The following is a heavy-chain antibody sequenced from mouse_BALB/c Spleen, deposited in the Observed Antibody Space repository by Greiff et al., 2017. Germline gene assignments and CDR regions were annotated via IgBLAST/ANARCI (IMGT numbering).Heavy chain of an antibody. CDR2: ISDGGSYT. CDR3: ARDRRMDC. V-gene: IGHV5-4*02. CDR1: GFTFSDYY. Sequence: EVQRVESGGGLVKPGGSLKLSCAASGFTFSDYYMYWVRQTPEKRLEWVATISDGGSYTYYPDSVKGRFTISRDNAKNNLYLQMSSLKSEDTAMYYCARDRRMDCWGQGTSVTVSS. J-gene: IGHJ4*01.